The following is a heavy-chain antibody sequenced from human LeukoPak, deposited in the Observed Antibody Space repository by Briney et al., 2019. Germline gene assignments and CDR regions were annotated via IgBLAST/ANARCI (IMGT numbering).Heavy chain of an antibody. CDR1: GFTFSSHW. J-gene: IGHJ4*02. Sequence: GSLRLSCVASGFTFSSHWMVWVRQAPGKGLVWVSRIISDGSSTNYADSVKGRFTISRDNSKKILYLQMNSLRAEDTAVYYCGKEVERHFDLKYWGQGTLVTVSS. V-gene: IGHV3-74*01. CDR2: IISDGSST. CDR3: GKEVERHFDLKY.